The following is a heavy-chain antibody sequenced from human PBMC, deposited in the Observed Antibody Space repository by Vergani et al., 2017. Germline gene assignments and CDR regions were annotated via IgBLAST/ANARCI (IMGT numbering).Heavy chain of an antibody. CDR1: GGSVSSGSYY. V-gene: IGHV4-61*01. D-gene: IGHD4-11*01. CDR3: ARVRKYSNQLGYYYYYYMDV. CDR2: IYYSGST. J-gene: IGHJ6*03. Sequence: QVQLQESGPGLVKPSETLSLTCTVSGGSVSSGSYYWSWIRQPPGKGLEWIGYIYYSGSTNYNPSLKSRVTISVDTSTNQFSLKLSSVTAADTAVYYCARVRKYSNQLGYYYYYYMDVWGKGTTVTVSS.